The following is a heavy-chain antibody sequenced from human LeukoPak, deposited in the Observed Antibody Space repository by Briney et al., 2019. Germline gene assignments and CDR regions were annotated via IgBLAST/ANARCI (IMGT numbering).Heavy chain of an antibody. D-gene: IGHD3-16*01. J-gene: IGHJ6*02. Sequence: GGSLRLSFTASGFTFGDYAMSWVRQAPGKGLEWVGFIRSKAYGGTTEYAASVKGRFTISRDDSKSIAYLQMNSLKTEDTAVYYCTRWGYYYGMDVWGQGTTVTVSS. CDR2: IRSKAYGGTT. CDR3: TRWGYYYGMDV. CDR1: GFTFGDYA. V-gene: IGHV3-49*04.